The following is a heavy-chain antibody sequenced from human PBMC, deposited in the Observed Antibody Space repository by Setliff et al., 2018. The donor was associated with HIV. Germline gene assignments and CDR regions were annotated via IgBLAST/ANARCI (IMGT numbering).Heavy chain of an antibody. CDR1: GGSISSNNYY. D-gene: IGHD5-12*01. Sequence: SETLSLTCTVSGGSISSNNYYWGWIRQSPGKGLEWFGSISYTEGSFDNAPFESRVTMSVDSSKNHFSLKMTSVTAADTAVYFCARASPDRVATFFDFWGQGTLVTVSS. CDR2: ISYTEGS. V-gene: IGHV4-39*07. J-gene: IGHJ4*02. CDR3: ARASPDRVATFFDF.